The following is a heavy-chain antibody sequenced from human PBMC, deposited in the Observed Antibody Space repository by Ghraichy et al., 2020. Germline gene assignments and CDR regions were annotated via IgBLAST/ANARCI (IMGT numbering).Heavy chain of an antibody. CDR3: ARGLDDGGPNYYYYYMDV. D-gene: IGHD4-23*01. CDR2: INHSGST. J-gene: IGHJ6*03. Sequence: SETLSLTCAVYGGSFSGYYWSWIRQPPGKGLEWIGEINHSGSTNYNPSLKSRVTISVDTSKNQFSLKLSSVTAADTAVYYCARGLDDGGPNYYYYYMDVWGKGTTVTVSS. CDR1: GGSFSGYY. V-gene: IGHV4-34*01.